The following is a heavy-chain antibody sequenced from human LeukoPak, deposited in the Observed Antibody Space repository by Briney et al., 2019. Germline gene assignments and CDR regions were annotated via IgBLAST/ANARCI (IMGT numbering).Heavy chain of an antibody. CDR3: AKINSITLVRGANILLNN. CDR1: GFTFSSYG. J-gene: IGHJ4*02. CDR2: IDGTGRTT. D-gene: IGHD3-10*01. Sequence: RPGGSLRLSCAASGFTFSSYGITWVRQAPGKGLEWVSSIDGTGRTTDYADSVKGRFTTSRDNSKNAAYLQLDSLRADDTAVYYCAKINSITLVRGANILLNNWGQGTLVTVSS. V-gene: IGHV3-23*01.